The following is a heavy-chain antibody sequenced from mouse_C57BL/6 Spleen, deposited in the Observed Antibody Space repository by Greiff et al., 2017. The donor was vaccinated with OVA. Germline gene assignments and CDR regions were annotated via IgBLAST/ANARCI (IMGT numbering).Heavy chain of an antibody. Sequence: EGQLTESRDDIVRPGASVKLSCTASGFNIKDDYMHWVKQRPEQGLEWIGWIDPENGDTEYASKFQGKATITADTSSNTAYLQLSSLTSEDTAVYYCTTTVVDWYFDVWGTGTTVTVSS. D-gene: IGHD1-1*01. CDR2: IDPENGDT. CDR3: TTTVVDWYFDV. CDR1: GFNIKDDY. J-gene: IGHJ1*03. V-gene: IGHV14-4*01.